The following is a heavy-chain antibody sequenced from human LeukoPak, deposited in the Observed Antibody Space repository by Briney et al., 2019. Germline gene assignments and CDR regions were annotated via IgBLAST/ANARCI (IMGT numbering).Heavy chain of an antibody. J-gene: IGHJ3*02. CDR1: GGSISTSHYS. D-gene: IGHD3-10*01. V-gene: IGHV4-39*07. Sequence: SETLSLTFSVSGGSISTSHYSWGWIRKPPGKGLEWIGYMFYSVSTYYSAYLRHRVTISLDTSRNQFSLKLNSVTAADTAVYYCAKSNGYGLVDIWGQGTMVTGSS. CDR3: AKSNGYGLVDI. CDR2: MFYSVST.